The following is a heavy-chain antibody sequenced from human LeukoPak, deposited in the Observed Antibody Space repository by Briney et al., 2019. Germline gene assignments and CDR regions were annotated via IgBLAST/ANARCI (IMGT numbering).Heavy chain of an antibody. J-gene: IGHJ6*03. Sequence: SETLSLTCAVYGGSFSGYYWSWIRQPPGKGLEWIGEINHSGSTNYNPSLKSRVTISVDTSKNQFSLKLSSVTAADTAVYYCARERGGYSYGLICYYYYMDVWGKGTTVTVSS. CDR1: GGSFSGYY. CDR2: INHSGST. V-gene: IGHV4-34*01. D-gene: IGHD5-18*01. CDR3: ARERGGYSYGLICYYYYMDV.